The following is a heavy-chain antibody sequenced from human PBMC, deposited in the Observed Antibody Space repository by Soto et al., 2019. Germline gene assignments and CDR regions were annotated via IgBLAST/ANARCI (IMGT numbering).Heavy chain of an antibody. CDR2: ISAYNGNT. Sequence: QVQLVQSGAEVKKPGASVKVSCKASGYTFTSYGISWVRQAPGQGLEWMGWISAYNGNTNYAQKLQGRVTMNTDTSTSTAYMELGSLRSDDTAVYYCARDLGGAYYDSSGYYSDWGQGTLVTVSS. CDR1: GYTFTSYG. CDR3: ARDLGGAYYDSSGYYSD. J-gene: IGHJ4*02. V-gene: IGHV1-18*01. D-gene: IGHD3-22*01.